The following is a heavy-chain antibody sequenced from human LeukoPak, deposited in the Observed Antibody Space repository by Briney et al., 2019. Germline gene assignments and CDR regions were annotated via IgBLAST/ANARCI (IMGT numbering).Heavy chain of an antibody. Sequence: GGSLRLSCAASGFTFSNYDMSWVRQAPGKGLEWVSAISGSGGSTYYADSVKGRFTISRDNSKNTLYLQMNSLRAEDTAVYYCAKDGAVYVSNTLTWGQGTLVTVSS. D-gene: IGHD3-22*01. CDR3: AKDGAVYVSNTLT. CDR1: GFTFSNYD. J-gene: IGHJ5*02. V-gene: IGHV3-23*01. CDR2: ISGSGGST.